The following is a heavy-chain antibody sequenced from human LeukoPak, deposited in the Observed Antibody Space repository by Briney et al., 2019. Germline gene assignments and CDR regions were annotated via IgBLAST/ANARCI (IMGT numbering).Heavy chain of an antibody. CDR3: ASWEASTNY. V-gene: IGHV3-7*01. CDR2: IKPDGRDK. D-gene: IGHD1-26*01. CDR1: GLFFNTNL. Sequence: GGSLRLSCAASGLFFNTNLISRVRQAAGKGLEWVATIKPDGRDKYYVDSVKGRFTMSRDNGKNSVYLQMNSLRAEHTAVYYCASWEASTNYWGQGTLVTVSS. J-gene: IGHJ4*02.